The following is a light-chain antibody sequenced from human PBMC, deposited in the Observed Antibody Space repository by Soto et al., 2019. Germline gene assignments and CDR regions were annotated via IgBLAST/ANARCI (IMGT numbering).Light chain of an antibody. J-gene: IGKJ1*01. CDR1: QSISIW. CDR2: DAS. V-gene: IGKV1-5*01. CDR3: QHYETFAWT. Sequence: DIQMTQSPSTLSASVGDRVTITCRASQSISIWLAWHQQKPGKAPKLLISDASILESGVPSRFSGSGSGTEFTLTISSLQPDDFAPYYCQHYETFAWTFGQGTKVEMK.